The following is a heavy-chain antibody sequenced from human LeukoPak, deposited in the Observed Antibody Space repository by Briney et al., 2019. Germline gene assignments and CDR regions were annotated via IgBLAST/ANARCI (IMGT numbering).Heavy chain of an antibody. D-gene: IGHD6-19*01. CDR2: IYPGDFDS. Sequence: GESLKISCKGSGYSFTNNWIGWVRQMPGKGLEWMGIIYPGDFDSRYSPSFQGQVTISADKSISTAYLQWSSLKASDTAIYHCARQGGQWLGYYFDYWGQGTLVTVSS. J-gene: IGHJ4*02. CDR3: ARQGGQWLGYYFDY. V-gene: IGHV5-51*01. CDR1: GYSFTNNW.